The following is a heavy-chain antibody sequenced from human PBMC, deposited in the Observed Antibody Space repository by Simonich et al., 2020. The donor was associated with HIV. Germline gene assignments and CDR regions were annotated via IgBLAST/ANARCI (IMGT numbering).Heavy chain of an antibody. D-gene: IGHD6-6*01. V-gene: IGHV3-9*03. CDR2: ISWISGSI. CDR1: GFTFDAYA. CDR3: AKDRYSSSSGSFDY. J-gene: IGHJ4*02. Sequence: EVQLVESGGGLVQPGRSLRLSCAASGFTFDAYAMHWVRQAPGKGLEWGSRISWISGSIGYADTVKGRFTISRDNAKNSLYLQMNSLRAEDMALYYCAKDRYSSSSGSFDYWGQGTLVTVSS.